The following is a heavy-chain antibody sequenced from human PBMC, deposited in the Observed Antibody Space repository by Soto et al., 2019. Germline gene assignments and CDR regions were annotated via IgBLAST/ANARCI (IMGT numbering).Heavy chain of an antibody. CDR1: GYTLTKLS. D-gene: IGHD3-10*01. CDR2: FDPEDGET. J-gene: IGHJ6*03. Sequence: ASVKVSCKVSGYTLTKLSMHWVRQAPGKGLEWMGGFDPEDGETIYAQKFQGRVTMTEDTSTDTAYMELSSLRSEDTAVYYCATGRSGYYYYYMDVWGKGTTVTVSS. CDR3: ATGRSGYYYYYMDV. V-gene: IGHV1-24*01.